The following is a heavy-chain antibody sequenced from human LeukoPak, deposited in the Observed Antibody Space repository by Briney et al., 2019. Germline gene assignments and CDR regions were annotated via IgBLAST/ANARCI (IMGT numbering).Heavy chain of an antibody. CDR2: IFPSGGEI. CDR3: VRKSGRYPSDAFDM. D-gene: IGHD1-26*01. V-gene: IGHV3-23*01. CDR1: GFTFSTFA. J-gene: IGHJ3*02. Sequence: GGSLRLSCAASGFTFSTFAMIWVRQPPGKGLEWVSSIFPSGGEIHYADSVRGRFTISRDNSKNTLYLQMNSLRDEDTAVYYCVRKSGRYPSDAFDMWGQGTMVTVSS.